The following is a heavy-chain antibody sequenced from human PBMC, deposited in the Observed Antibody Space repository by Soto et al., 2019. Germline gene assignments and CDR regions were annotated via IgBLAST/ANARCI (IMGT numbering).Heavy chain of an antibody. D-gene: IGHD4-17*01. Sequence: GGSLRLSCAASGFTFSSYGMHWVRQAPGKGLEWVAVIWYDGSNKYYADSVKGRFTISRDNSKNTLYLQMNSLRAEDTAVYYCARTYGDYAPIAYWGQGTLVTVSS. CDR1: GFTFSSYG. CDR2: IWYDGSNK. CDR3: ARTYGDYAPIAY. J-gene: IGHJ4*02. V-gene: IGHV3-33*01.